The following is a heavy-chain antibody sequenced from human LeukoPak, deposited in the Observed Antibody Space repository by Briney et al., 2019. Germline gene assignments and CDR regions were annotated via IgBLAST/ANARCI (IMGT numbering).Heavy chain of an antibody. V-gene: IGHV1-2*02. CDR3: ARGLYSQRILRITMVRGVIGWFDP. J-gene: IGHJ5*02. CDR2: INPNSGGT. CDR1: GYTFTSYD. D-gene: IGHD3-10*01. Sequence: ASVKVSCKASGYTFTSYDINWVRQATGQGLEWMGWINPNSGGTNYAQKFQGRVTMTRDTSISTAYMELSSLRSEDTAVYYCARGLYSQRILRITMVRGVIGWFDPWGQGTLVTVSS.